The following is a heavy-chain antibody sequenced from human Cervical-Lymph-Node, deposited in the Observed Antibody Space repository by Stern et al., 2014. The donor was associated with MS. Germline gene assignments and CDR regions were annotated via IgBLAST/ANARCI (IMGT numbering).Heavy chain of an antibody. Sequence: QLVQSGAEVKKPGASVRVSCKTSEETFTSYYGHWVRQAPGQGLQWMGIIHPSGGSTTYAQKFQGRVTMTRDTSTSTVFMELSSLTSEDTAVYYCARGPLMRGWFDPWGQGTLVTVS. V-gene: IGHV1-46*01. J-gene: IGHJ5*02. CDR1: EETFTSYY. CDR2: IHPSGGST. CDR3: ARGPLMRGWFDP.